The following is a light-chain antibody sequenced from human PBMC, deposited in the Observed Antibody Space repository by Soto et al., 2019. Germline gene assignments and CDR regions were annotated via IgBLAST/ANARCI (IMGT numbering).Light chain of an antibody. Sequence: EIVMSQSPATLSVSPGERATLSCRASQSVSSNLAWYQQKPGQAPRLLIYGASTRATAVPARFSGSGSGTDFTLTISSLQSEDLAVYYCQQYHSWRSFGHGTKVESK. CDR3: QQYHSWRS. CDR2: GAS. CDR1: QSVSSN. J-gene: IGKJ1*01. V-gene: IGKV3-15*01.